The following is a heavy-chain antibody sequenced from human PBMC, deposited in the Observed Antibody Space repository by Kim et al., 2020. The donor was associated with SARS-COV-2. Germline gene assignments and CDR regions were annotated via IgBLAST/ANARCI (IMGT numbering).Heavy chain of an antibody. Sequence: GGSLRLSCAASGFTVSSNDMSWVRQPPGKGLEWVSVIYSGGSTYYADSVKGRFTIFRDNAKNTLYLQMSSLRAEDTAVYYCSGGATSISYHWGQGTLVTV. CDR1: GFTVSSND. CDR2: IYSGGST. J-gene: IGHJ1*01. V-gene: IGHV3-66*01. D-gene: IGHD2-2*01. CDR3: SGGATSISYH.